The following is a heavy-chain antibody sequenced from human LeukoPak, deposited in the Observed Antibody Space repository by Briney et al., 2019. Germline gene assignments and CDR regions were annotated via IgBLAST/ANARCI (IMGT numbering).Heavy chain of an antibody. Sequence: SETLSLTCAVYGGSFSGYYWSWIRQPPGKGLEWIGEINHSGSTNYNPSLKSRVTISVDTSKNQFSLKLSSVTAAGTAVYYCARHTYSSGWYYWFDPWGQGTLVTVSS. V-gene: IGHV4-34*01. D-gene: IGHD6-19*01. CDR1: GGSFSGYY. CDR2: INHSGST. CDR3: ARHTYSSGWYYWFDP. J-gene: IGHJ5*02.